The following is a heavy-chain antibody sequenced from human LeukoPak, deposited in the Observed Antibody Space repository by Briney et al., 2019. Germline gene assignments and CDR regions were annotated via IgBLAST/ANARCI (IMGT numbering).Heavy chain of an antibody. CDR2: IYTSGST. Sequence: PPETLSLTCTVSGGSISSGSYYWSWIRQPAGKGLEWIGRIYTSGSTNYNPSLKSRVTISVDTSKNQFSLKLSSVTAADTAVYYCARTILVVRGVTKYYYYYYMDVWGKGTTVTISS. J-gene: IGHJ6*03. CDR1: GGSISSGSYY. V-gene: IGHV4-61*02. CDR3: ARTILVVRGVTKYYYYYYMDV. D-gene: IGHD3-10*01.